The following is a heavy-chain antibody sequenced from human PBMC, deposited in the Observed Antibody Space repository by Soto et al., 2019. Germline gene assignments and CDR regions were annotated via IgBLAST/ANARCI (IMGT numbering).Heavy chain of an antibody. J-gene: IGHJ6*02. CDR2: INNAGSTT. D-gene: IGHD2-8*01. Sequence: GGSLRLSCAASGFTFSSYWMHWVRQAPGKGLVWVSRINNAGSTTNYADSVKGRFTISRDNAKNTLYLQMNSLRAEDTAVYYCERGLLYLYSMDVWGQGTTVTVSS. CDR1: GFTFSSYW. CDR3: ERGLLYLYSMDV. V-gene: IGHV3-74*01.